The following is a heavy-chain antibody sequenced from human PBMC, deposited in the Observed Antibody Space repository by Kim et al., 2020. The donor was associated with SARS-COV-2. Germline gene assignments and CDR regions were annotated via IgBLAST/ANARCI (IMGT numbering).Heavy chain of an antibody. J-gene: IGHJ4*02. CDR3: AKDILRYNWNDAFDY. Sequence: DPLKGRFTISRDNSKNTRFRQMNSLRADDTAVYYCAKDILRYNWNDAFDYWGQGTLVTVSS. D-gene: IGHD1-20*01. V-gene: IGHV3-30*02.